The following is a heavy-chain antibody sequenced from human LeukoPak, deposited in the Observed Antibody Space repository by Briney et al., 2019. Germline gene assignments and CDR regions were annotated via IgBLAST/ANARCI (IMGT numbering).Heavy chain of an antibody. CDR3: ARWGNDYVWGSYRFDY. V-gene: IGHV1-2*02. D-gene: IGHD3-16*02. J-gene: IGHJ4*02. CDR1: GYTFTGYY. CDR2: INPNSGGT. Sequence: ASVKVSCKASGYTFTGYYMHWVRQATGQGLEWMGWINPNSGGTNYAQKFQGRVTMTRDTSISTAYMELSRLRSDDTAVYYCARWGNDYVWGSYRFDYWGQGTLVTVSS.